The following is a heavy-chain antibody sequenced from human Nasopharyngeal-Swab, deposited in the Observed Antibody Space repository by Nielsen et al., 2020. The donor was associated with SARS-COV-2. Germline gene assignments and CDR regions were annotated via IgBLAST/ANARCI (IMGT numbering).Heavy chain of an antibody. CDR1: GGAFSSYG. CDR2: ISAYNGNT. V-gene: IGHV1-18*01. Sequence: ASVKVSCKASGGAFSSYGISWVRQAPGQGLEWMGWISAYNGNTNYAQKLQGRVTMTTDTSTSTAYMELRSLRSDDTAVYYCARGGVADKSEGIDYWGQGTLVTVSS. J-gene: IGHJ4*02. CDR3: ARGGVADKSEGIDY. D-gene: IGHD2-15*01.